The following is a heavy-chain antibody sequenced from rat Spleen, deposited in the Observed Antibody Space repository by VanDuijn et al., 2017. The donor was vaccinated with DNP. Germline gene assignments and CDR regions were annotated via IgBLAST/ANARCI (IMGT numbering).Heavy chain of an antibody. V-gene: IGHV5-19*01. CDR3: TSPVPSGHYVMDA. D-gene: IGHD4-3*01. CDR2: ISPSGGST. Sequence: EVQLVESGGGLVQPGRSMKLSCAASGFTFSNYGMHWIRQAPTKGLEWVASISPSGGSTYYPDSVKGRFTISRDNAKNTLYLQMDSLRSEDTATYYCTSPVPSGHYVMDAWGQGTSVTVSS. J-gene: IGHJ4*01. CDR1: GFTFSNYG.